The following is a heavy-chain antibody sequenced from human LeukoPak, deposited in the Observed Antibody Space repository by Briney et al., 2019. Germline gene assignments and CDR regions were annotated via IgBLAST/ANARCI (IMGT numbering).Heavy chain of an antibody. CDR1: GGSFSGYY. V-gene: IGHV4-34*01. J-gene: IGHJ3*02. Sequence: SETLSLTCAVYGGSFSGYYWSWIRQPPGKGLEWMGEINHSGSTHYNPSLKTRVTISVDTSKNQFSLKLSSVTAADTAVYYCATTSGWPADAFDIWGQGTMVTVSS. CDR3: ATTSGWPADAFDI. D-gene: IGHD6-19*01. CDR2: INHSGST.